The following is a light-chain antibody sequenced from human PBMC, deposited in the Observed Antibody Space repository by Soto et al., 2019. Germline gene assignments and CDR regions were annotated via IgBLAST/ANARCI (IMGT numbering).Light chain of an antibody. V-gene: IGKV3-15*01. J-gene: IGKJ5*01. CDR3: QQYNNWPIT. Sequence: IVMTQSPATLSVSPGERATLSCRASQSISTHLAWYQPKPDQTPRLLIYGSSTRASDIPARISGSGSGTDFTLTISSLQSEDFAGYYCQQYNNWPITFGQGTRLENK. CDR2: GSS. CDR1: QSISTH.